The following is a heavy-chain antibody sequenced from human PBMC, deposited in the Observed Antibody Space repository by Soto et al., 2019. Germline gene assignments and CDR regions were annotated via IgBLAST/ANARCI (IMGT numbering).Heavy chain of an antibody. CDR2: IYYSGST. CDR1: GGSISSSSYY. J-gene: IGHJ3*02. CDR3: ARQGRNAFDI. V-gene: IGHV4-39*01. Sequence: SETLSLTCTVSGGSISSSSYYWGWIRQPPGKGLEWIGSIYYSGSTYYNPSLKSRVTISVDTSKSQFSLKLSSVTAADTAVYYCARQGRNAFDIWGQGTMVTVSS.